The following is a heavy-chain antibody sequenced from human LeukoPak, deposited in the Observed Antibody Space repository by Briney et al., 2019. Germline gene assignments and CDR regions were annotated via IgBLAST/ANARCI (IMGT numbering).Heavy chain of an antibody. CDR3: ARGFYTPDY. CDR2: ISTGSTTI. V-gene: IGHV3-48*01. Sequence: GGSLRLSCAASGFTFSSYWMNWVRQAPGKGLEWVSYISTGSTTISYADSVKGRFTISRDNAKSSLYLEMNSLRAEDTAMYYCARGFYTPDYWGQGTLVTVSS. CDR1: GFTFSSYW. J-gene: IGHJ4*02.